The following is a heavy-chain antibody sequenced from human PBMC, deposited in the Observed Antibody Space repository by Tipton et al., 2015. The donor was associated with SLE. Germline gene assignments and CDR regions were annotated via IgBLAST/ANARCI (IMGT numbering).Heavy chain of an antibody. J-gene: IGHJ2*01. CDR3: ARERVAVAATPWYFDL. CDR2: IYYSGST. D-gene: IGHD6-19*01. Sequence: TLSLTCAVYGGSISSYYWSWIRQPPGKGLEWIGYIYYSGSTNYNPSLKSRVTISVDTSKNQFSLKLSSVTAADTAVYYCARERVAVAATPWYFDLWGRGTLVTVSS. CDR1: GGSISSYY. V-gene: IGHV4-59*01.